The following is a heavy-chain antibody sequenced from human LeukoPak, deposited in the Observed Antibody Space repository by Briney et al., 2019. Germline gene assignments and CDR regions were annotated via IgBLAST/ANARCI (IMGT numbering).Heavy chain of an antibody. CDR2: IYHSGST. D-gene: IGHD6-6*01. CDR3: ARDVAARRVDY. J-gene: IGHJ4*02. Sequence: PSETLSLTCAVYGGSFSGYYLSWIRQPPGKGLEWIGYIYHSGSTYYNPSLKSRVTISVDRSKNQFSLKLSSVTAADTAVYYCARDVAARRVDYWGQGTLVTVSS. CDR1: GGSFSGYY. V-gene: IGHV4-34*01.